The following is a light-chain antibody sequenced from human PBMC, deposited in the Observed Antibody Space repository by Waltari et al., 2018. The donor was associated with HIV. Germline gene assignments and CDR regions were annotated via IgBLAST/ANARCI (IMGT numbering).Light chain of an antibody. CDR1: ELGDKY. V-gene: IGLV3-1*01. CDR3: QAWGSSTSGV. Sequence: SYEVTQPPSVAVSPGQTASITCSGYELGDKYTCWYQQKPGQSPLLVIYQDNKRPYGSPERFSASSSGHTATLTISGTLPMDEADYYCQAWGSSTSGVFGRGTRLTVL. J-gene: IGLJ2*01. CDR2: QDN.